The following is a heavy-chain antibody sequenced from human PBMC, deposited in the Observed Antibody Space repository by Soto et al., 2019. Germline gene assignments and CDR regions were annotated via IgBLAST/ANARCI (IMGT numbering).Heavy chain of an antibody. Sequence: DVQLLESGGDLAQPGGSLRLSCEASGFTFNNYAIAWVRQAPGKVLEWVSGITSRGAAYYADSVKGRFTISRDNSKNTRYLQMNSLRAEDTAVYYCATGESSVSARDFDPWGQGTLVTVSS. J-gene: IGHJ5*02. CDR3: ATGESSVSARDFDP. CDR1: GFTFNNYA. D-gene: IGHD3-22*01. V-gene: IGHV3-23*01. CDR2: ITSRGAA.